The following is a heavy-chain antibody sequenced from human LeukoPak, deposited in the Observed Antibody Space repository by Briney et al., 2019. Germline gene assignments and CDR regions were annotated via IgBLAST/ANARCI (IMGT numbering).Heavy chain of an antibody. D-gene: IGHD5-12*01. Sequence: PGGSLRLSCAASGFTFDDYGMSWVRRAPGKGLEWVSGINWNGGSTGYADSVKGRFTISRDNSKNTLYLQMNSLRAEDTAVYYCAKSGWGYDGIFDYWGQGTLVTVSS. CDR1: GFTFDDYG. J-gene: IGHJ4*02. CDR2: INWNGGST. V-gene: IGHV3-20*04. CDR3: AKSGWGYDGIFDY.